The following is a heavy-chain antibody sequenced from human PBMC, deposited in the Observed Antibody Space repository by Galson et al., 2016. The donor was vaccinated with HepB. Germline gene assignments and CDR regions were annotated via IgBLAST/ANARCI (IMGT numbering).Heavy chain of an antibody. CDR2: IYHSGST. CDR1: GGSISSNNW. J-gene: IGHJ4*02. Sequence: ETLSLTCAVSGGSISSNNWWHWVRQPPGKGLEWIGEIYHSGSTYYNPSLKSRVTMSVDRSNNQFSLKLSSVTAADTAVYYCVREYCSDTTCYTALNYWGQGTLVSVSS. CDR3: VREYCSDTTCYTALNY. D-gene: IGHD2-2*02. V-gene: IGHV4-4*02.